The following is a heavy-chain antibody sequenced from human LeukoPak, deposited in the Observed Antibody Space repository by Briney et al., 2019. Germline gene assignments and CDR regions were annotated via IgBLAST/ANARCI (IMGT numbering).Heavy chain of an antibody. CDR3: ASYDFWSGYSFDY. Sequence: SETLSLTCTVSGGSISSYYWSWIRQPPGKGLEWIGYIYYSGSTNYNPSLKNRVTISVDTSKNQFSLKLSSVTAADTAVYYCASYDFWSGYSFDYWGQGTLVTVSS. CDR1: GGSISSYY. D-gene: IGHD3-3*01. J-gene: IGHJ4*02. CDR2: IYYSGST. V-gene: IGHV4-59*12.